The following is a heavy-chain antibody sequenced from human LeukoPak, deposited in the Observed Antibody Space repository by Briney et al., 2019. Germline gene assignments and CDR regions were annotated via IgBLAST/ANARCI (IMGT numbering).Heavy chain of an antibody. D-gene: IGHD4-23*01. CDR2: IYYSGST. V-gene: IGHV4-59*01. Sequence: SETLSLTCTDSGGSISSYYWSWIRQPPGKGLEWIGYIYYSGSTNYNPSLKSRVTISVDTSKNQFSLKLSSVTAADTAVYYCARATVATDHDYWCQGTLVTVSS. CDR3: ARATVATDHDY. J-gene: IGHJ4*02. CDR1: GGSISSYY.